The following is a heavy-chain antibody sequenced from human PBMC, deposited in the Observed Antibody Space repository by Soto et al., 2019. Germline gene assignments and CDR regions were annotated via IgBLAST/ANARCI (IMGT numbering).Heavy chain of an antibody. CDR2: INSDGSIT. V-gene: IGHV3-74*01. CDR3: ARRDQIAYYYGMDV. D-gene: IGHD2-21*01. CDR1: AFTFSSYL. Sequence: EVQLVESGGGLVQPGGSLRLSCAASAFTFSSYLMNWVRQAPGKGPVWVSRINSDGSITGYADSVKGRFTISRDNAKNTLYLQMNSLSAEDTAVYYCARRDQIAYYYGMDVWGQGTTVTVSS. J-gene: IGHJ6*02.